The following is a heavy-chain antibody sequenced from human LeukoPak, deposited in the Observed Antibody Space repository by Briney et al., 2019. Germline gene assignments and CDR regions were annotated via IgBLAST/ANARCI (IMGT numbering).Heavy chain of an antibody. Sequence: GGSLRLSCAASGFTFSSYEMNWVRQAPGKGLEWVSYISSSGSTIYYADSVKGRFTISRDNAKNSLYLQMNSLRAEDTAVYYCASQPYYDSSGYYFYWGQGTLVTVSS. CDR3: ASQPYYDSSGYYFY. CDR1: GFTFSSYE. J-gene: IGHJ4*02. D-gene: IGHD3-22*01. V-gene: IGHV3-48*03. CDR2: ISSSGSTI.